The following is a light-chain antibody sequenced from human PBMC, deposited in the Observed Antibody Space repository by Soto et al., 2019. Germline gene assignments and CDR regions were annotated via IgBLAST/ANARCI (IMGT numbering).Light chain of an antibody. Sequence: EIVMTQSPATLSVSPGERATLSCRASQSVSSYLAWYQQKPGQAPRLLIYDASSRATGIPDRFSGSGSGTDFTLTISRLEPEDFAVYYCQQYGTSPPLTFGGGTKVDIK. CDR2: DAS. V-gene: IGKV3-20*01. CDR3: QQYGTSPPLT. J-gene: IGKJ4*01. CDR1: QSVSSY.